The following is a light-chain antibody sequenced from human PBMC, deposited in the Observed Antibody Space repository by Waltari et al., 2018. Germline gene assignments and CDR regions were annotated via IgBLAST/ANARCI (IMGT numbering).Light chain of an antibody. Sequence: EIVMTQSPATLSVSPGERATLSCRASQSVSSNLAWYQQKPGQAPRLLIYGASTRATGVPARFSGSGSGPEYTLTISSLQSEDFAVYYCQQYYSTPRTFGQGTKVEVK. J-gene: IGKJ1*01. V-gene: IGKV3-15*01. CDR3: QQYYSTPRT. CDR1: QSVSSN. CDR2: GAS.